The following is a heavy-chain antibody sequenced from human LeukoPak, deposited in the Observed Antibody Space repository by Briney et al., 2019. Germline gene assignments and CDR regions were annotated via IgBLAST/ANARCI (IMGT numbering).Heavy chain of an antibody. CDR3: AKGRRGYDSNFDY. D-gene: IGHD5-12*01. J-gene: IGHJ4*02. V-gene: IGHV3-23*01. Sequence: PGGSLRLSCAASGFTFSSYAMSWDRQAPGKGLEWVSAISGSGGSTYYADSVKGRFTISRDNSKNTLYLQMNSLRAEDTAVYYCAKGRRGYDSNFDYWGQGTLVTVSS. CDR1: GFTFSSYA. CDR2: ISGSGGST.